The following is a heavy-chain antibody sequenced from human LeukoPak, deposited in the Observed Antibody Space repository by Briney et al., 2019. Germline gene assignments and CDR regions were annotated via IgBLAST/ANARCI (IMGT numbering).Heavy chain of an antibody. V-gene: IGHV1-2*02. J-gene: IGHJ4*02. CDR3: ARDWAVAGIDY. D-gene: IGHD6-19*01. Sequence: ASVKVSCKASGYTFTGYYMHWVRQAPGQGLEWMGCVDPNTGDTNYAQKFQGRVTMTSDTSISTAYMELSRLRSDDTAVYYCARDWAVAGIDYWGQGTLVTVSS. CDR2: VDPNTGDT. CDR1: GYTFTGYY.